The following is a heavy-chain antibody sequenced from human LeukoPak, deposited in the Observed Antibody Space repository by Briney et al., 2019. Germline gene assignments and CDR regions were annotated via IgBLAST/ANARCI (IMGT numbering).Heavy chain of an antibody. V-gene: IGHV3-23*03. CDR1: GFTFSSYA. Sequence: GGSLRLSCAASGFTFSSYAMSWVRQAPGKGLKCVSVIYSGDGGTYYADSVKGRFTISRDNSKNTLYLQMTSLRAEDTAVYYCATAFYINDVAGVDYWGQGTLVTVSS. D-gene: IGHD2/OR15-2a*01. J-gene: IGHJ4*02. CDR3: ATAFYINDVAGVDY. CDR2: IYSGDGGT.